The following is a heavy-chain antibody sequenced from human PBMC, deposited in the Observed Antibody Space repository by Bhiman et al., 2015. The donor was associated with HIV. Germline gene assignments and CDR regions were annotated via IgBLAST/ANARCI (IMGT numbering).Heavy chain of an antibody. CDR1: GFTFSSYE. V-gene: IGHV3-48*03. Sequence: EVQLVESGGGLVKPGGSLRLSCVASGFTFSSYEVNWVRQAPGKGLEWVAYISSSGIIKYYADSVKGRFTISRDNANNSVFLQMNSLRAEDTAVYYCAREGREATMDCPDYWGQGTLVTVSS. CDR3: AREGREATMDCPDY. CDR2: ISSSGIIK. D-gene: IGHD5-12*01. J-gene: IGHJ4*02.